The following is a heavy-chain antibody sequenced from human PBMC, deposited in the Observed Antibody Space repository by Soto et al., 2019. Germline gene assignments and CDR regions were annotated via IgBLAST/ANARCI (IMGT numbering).Heavy chain of an antibody. CDR1: GGSISSYY. V-gene: IGHV4-59*08. CDR2: IYYSGST. Sequence: SETLSLTCTVSGGSISSYYWSWIRQPPGKGLEWIGYIYYSGSTNYNPSLKSRVTISVDTSKNQFSLKLSSVTAADTAVYYCARRVRDIVVVPAVDTPYYYYYYMDVWGKGTTVTVSS. D-gene: IGHD2-2*01. CDR3: ARRVRDIVVVPAVDTPYYYYYYMDV. J-gene: IGHJ6*03.